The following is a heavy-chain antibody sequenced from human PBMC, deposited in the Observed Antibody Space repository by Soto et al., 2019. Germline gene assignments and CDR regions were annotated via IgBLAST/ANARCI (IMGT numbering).Heavy chain of an antibody. CDR1: AGSFSHYY. D-gene: IGHD6-19*01. CDR2: IKHSGSS. V-gene: IGHV4-34*01. CDR3: GGRGSSDRPVALEI. Sequence: SETLSLTCAVYAGSFSHYYWNWIRQSPGKGLEWIGKIKHSGSSNYNPSLRSRVSISVDMSKNQFSLRLTSVTAADTAVYYCGGRGSSDRPVALEIGAQGKMVT. J-gene: IGHJ3*02.